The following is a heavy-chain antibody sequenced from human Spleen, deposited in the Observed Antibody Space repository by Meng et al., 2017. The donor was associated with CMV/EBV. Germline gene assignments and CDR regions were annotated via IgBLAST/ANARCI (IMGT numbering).Heavy chain of an antibody. CDR2: IDYREIT. D-gene: IGHD3-9*01. J-gene: IGHJ5*02. CDR3: ARDSDLNGFYNWFDP. CDR1: GGSVNSGRNY. V-gene: IGHV4-61*01. Sequence: GGSVNSGRNYWTWIRQPPGKGLEWIGFIDYREITKYNPSLKSRVTLSADASKHQFSLKLTSMTAADSAVYYCARDSDLNGFYNWFDPWGPGTLVTVSS.